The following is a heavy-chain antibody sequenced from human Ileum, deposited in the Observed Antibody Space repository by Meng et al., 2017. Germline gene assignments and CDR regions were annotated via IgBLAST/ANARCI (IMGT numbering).Heavy chain of an antibody. CDR1: GFRFSNYE. V-gene: IGHV3-48*03. CDR3: TRDLGASTWGAGYYES. Sequence: GGSLRLSCAASGFRFSNYEMSWVRQAPGKGLEWVSYISSSGSTIYYADSVQGRFTISRGNVKNSLYLQMSSLRDEDTAVYYCTRDLGASTWGAGYYESWGQGTLVTVSS. D-gene: IGHD1-26*01. CDR2: ISSSGSTI. J-gene: IGHJ4*02.